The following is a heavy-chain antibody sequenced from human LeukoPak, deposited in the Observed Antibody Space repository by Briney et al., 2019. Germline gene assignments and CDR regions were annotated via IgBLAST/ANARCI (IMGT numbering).Heavy chain of an antibody. CDR1: GGSISSSNW. CDR3: ERSEGSVAGQLNY. V-gene: IGHV4-4*02. D-gene: IGHD6-19*01. J-gene: IGHJ4*02. CDR2: IYHSGST. Sequence: SGTLSLTRAVSGGSISSSNWWSWVRQPPGKGLEWIGEIYHSGSTDYNPSLKSRVTISVDKSKNQFSLKLSSVTAADTAVYYCERSEGSVAGQLNYWGQGTLVTVSS.